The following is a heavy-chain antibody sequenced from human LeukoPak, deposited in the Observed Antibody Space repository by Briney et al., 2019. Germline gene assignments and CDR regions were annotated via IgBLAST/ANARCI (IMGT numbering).Heavy chain of an antibody. D-gene: IGHD2-21*02. CDR1: GYTFTCYY. CDR3: ARDHHIVVVTGTDDY. CDR2: INPNSGGT. J-gene: IGHJ4*02. Sequence: ASVKLSCKASGYTFTCYYMHWVRQAPGQGLEWMGWINPNSGGTNYAQKFQGRVTMTRDTSISTAYMELSRLRSDDTAVYYCARDHHIVVVTGTDDYWGQGTLVTVSP. V-gene: IGHV1-2*02.